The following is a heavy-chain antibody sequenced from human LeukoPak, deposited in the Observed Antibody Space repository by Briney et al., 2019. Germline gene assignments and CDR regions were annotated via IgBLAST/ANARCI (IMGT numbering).Heavy chain of an antibody. Sequence: GGSLRLSCAASGFTFHDYAMHWVRQVPGKGLEWVSGITWNSGSVLYADSVRGRFTISRDSAKNSLYLQMNSLRPEDMAFYYCAKGLGVASLIVDALDMWGQGTMVTV. CDR2: ITWNSGSV. CDR3: AKGLGVASLIVDALDM. CDR1: GFTFHDYA. V-gene: IGHV3-9*03. J-gene: IGHJ3*02. D-gene: IGHD3/OR15-3a*01.